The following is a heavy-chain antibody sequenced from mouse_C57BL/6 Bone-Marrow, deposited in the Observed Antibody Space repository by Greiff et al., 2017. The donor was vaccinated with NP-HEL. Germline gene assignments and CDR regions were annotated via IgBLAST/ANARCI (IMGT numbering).Heavy chain of an antibody. Sequence: QVQLKESGPGLVQPSQSLSITCTVSGFSLTSYGVHWVRQSPGKGLEWLGVIWRGGSTDYNAAFMSRLSITKDNSKSQVFFKMNSLQADDTAIYYCAKPPYYYGSRYAMDYWGQGTSVTVSS. CDR1: GFSLTSYG. V-gene: IGHV2-5*01. CDR2: IWRGGST. D-gene: IGHD1-1*01. J-gene: IGHJ4*01. CDR3: AKPPYYYGSRYAMDY.